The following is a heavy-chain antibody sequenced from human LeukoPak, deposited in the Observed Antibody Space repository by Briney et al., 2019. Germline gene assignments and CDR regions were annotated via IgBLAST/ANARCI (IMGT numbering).Heavy chain of an antibody. D-gene: IGHD3-3*01. CDR3: ARESDDFWSGYGIELRRRDYYYYYMDV. Sequence: PVKVSCKASGGTFSSYAISWVRQAPGQGLEWMGGIIPIFGTANYAQKFQGRVTITADESTSTAYMELSSLRSEDTAVYYCARESDDFWSGYGIELRRRDYYYYYMDVWGKGTTVTVSS. V-gene: IGHV1-69*01. CDR2: IIPIFGTA. J-gene: IGHJ6*03. CDR1: GGTFSSYA.